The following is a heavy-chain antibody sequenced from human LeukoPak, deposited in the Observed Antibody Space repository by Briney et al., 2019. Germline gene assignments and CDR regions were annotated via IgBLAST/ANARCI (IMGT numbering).Heavy chain of an antibody. D-gene: IGHD6-19*01. Sequence: GRSLRLSCAASGFTFDDYAMHWVRQAPGKGLEWVSGISWNSGSIGYADSVKGRFTISRDNAKSSLHLQMNGLRAEDTAMYYCVKDSGWFHFDSWGQGTLVTVSS. CDR3: VKDSGWFHFDS. CDR1: GFTFDDYA. V-gene: IGHV3-9*01. CDR2: ISWNSGSI. J-gene: IGHJ4*02.